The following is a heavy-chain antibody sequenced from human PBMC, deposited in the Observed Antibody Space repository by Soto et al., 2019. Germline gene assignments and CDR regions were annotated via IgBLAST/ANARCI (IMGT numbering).Heavy chain of an antibody. Sequence: GGSLRLSCAASGFTFSSYGMHWVRQAPGKGLEWVAVIWYDGSNKYYADSVKGRFTISRDNSKNTLYLQMNSLRAEDTAVYYCARDVGSIDPSYFDYWGQGILVTVSS. V-gene: IGHV3-33*01. CDR2: IWYDGSNK. D-gene: IGHD2-2*01. CDR1: GFTFSSYG. CDR3: ARDVGSIDPSYFDY. J-gene: IGHJ4*02.